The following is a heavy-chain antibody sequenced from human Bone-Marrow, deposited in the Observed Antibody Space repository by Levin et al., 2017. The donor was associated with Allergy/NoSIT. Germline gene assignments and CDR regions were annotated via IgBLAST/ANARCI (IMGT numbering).Heavy chain of an antibody. Sequence: SQTLSLTCNVSGDFIRSYYWTWIRQPPGGGLEWIAYIYYTGTIRYNPSLSSRVTMSLDTSRNQFHLKLTSVTAADTAVYYCAGLIPGLYHFDTWGQGTLVTVSS. CDR2: IYYTGTI. CDR3: AGLIPGLYHFDT. J-gene: IGHJ4*02. V-gene: IGHV4-59*01. D-gene: IGHD2-2*01. CDR1: GDFIRSYY.